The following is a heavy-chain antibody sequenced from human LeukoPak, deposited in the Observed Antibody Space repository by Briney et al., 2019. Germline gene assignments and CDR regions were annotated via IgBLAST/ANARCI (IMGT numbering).Heavy chain of an antibody. D-gene: IGHD6-19*01. V-gene: IGHV4-39*07. J-gene: IGHJ4*02. CDR1: GGSISSSSYY. Sequence: PSETLSLTCTVSGGSISSSSYYWGWIRQPPGKGLEWIGSIYYSGSTYYNPSLKSRVAISVDTSKNQFSLKLSSVTAADTAVYYCARDWAVAGTPTDYWGQGTLVTVSS. CDR3: ARDWAVAGTPTDY. CDR2: IYYSGST.